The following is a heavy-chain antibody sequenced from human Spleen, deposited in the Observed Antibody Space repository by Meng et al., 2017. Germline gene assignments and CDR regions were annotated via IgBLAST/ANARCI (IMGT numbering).Heavy chain of an antibody. CDR1: GGTFSSYA. D-gene: IGHD3-9*01. Sequence: QSGQAGAKVKKPGASVKVACKASGGTFSSYAISWVRQAPGQGLEWMGGIIPIFGTANYAQKFQGRVTITADKSTSTAYMELSSLRSEDTAMYYCASRDDFLTGADYWGQGSLVTVSS. CDR3: ASRDDFLTGADY. V-gene: IGHV1-69*06. J-gene: IGHJ4*02. CDR2: IIPIFGTA.